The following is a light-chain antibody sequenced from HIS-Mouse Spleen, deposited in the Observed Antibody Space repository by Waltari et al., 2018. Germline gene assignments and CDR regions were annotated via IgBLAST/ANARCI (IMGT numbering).Light chain of an antibody. J-gene: IGLJ3*02. CDR2: SNN. CDR1: SPNTGSNT. V-gene: IGLV1-44*01. CDR3: AAWDDSLNGWV. Sequence: QSVLTQPPSASGTPGQRVTISCSGSSPNTGSNTGNWYQQLPGTAPKLLIYSNNQRPSGVPDRFSGSKSGTSASLAISGLQSEDEADYYCAAWDDSLNGWVFGGGTKLTVL.